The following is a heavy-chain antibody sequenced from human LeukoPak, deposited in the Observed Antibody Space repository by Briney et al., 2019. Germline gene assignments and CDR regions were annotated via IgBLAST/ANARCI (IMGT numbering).Heavy chain of an antibody. CDR2: IKQDGSDK. Sequence: GGSLRLSCAASGFPFSSYWMSWVRQPPGKGLEWVANIKQDGSDKYYVDSVKGRFTISRDNAKNSLYLQMNSLRAEDTAVYYCARGTSSGLDYWGQGTLVTVSS. CDR3: ARGTSSGLDY. V-gene: IGHV3-7*01. D-gene: IGHD6-25*01. J-gene: IGHJ4*02. CDR1: GFPFSSYW.